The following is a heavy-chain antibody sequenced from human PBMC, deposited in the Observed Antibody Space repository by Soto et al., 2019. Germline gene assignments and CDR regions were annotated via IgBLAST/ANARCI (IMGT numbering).Heavy chain of an antibody. CDR2: INAGNGIT. CDR1: GYTFTSYA. J-gene: IGHJ4*02. V-gene: IGHV1-3*01. Sequence: QVQLVQSGAEVKKPGASVKVSCKASGYTFTSYAMHWVRQAPGQRLEWMGWINAGNGITKYSQKFQGRVTITRDTSASTAYMELSSLRSEDTAVYYCARLRVTMVRGVNAFDYWGQGTLVTVSS. CDR3: ARLRVTMVRGVNAFDY. D-gene: IGHD3-10*01.